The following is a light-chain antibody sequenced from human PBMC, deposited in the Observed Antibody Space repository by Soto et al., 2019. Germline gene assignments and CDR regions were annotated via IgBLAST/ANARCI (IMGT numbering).Light chain of an antibody. CDR3: QQRSNWPPLT. J-gene: IGKJ4*01. CDR1: QGIRDD. Sequence: IQMTQSPSSLSAYVGDRVTITCRASQGIRDDLGWYQQKPGRAPRLLIYGASSLQSGVPSRFSGSGYGTEFTLTISSLQPEDFAVYYCQQRSNWPPLTFGGGTKVEIK. V-gene: IGKV1-6*02. CDR2: GAS.